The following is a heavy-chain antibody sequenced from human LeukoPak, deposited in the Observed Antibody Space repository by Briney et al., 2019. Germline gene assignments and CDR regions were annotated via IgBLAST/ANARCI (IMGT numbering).Heavy chain of an antibody. J-gene: IGHJ6*02. CDR1: GFTFSSYW. D-gene: IGHD3-3*01. CDR3: ARSTYYDFWSGSNYYYGMDV. CDR2: INHDRSEK. Sequence: GGSLSPSCAASGFTFSSYWMRCGRQAPGEGVEWVANINHDRSEKYYVDSVKVRFTISRDNAKNSLYLQMNSLRAEDTAVYYCARSTYYDFWSGSNYYYGMDVWGQGTTVTVSS. V-gene: IGHV3-7*01.